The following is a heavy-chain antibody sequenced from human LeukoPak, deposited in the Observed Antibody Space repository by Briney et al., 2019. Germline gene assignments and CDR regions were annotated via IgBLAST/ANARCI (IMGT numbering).Heavy chain of an antibody. J-gene: IGHJ4*02. CDR3: ASGYSSGYSFDY. D-gene: IGHD3-22*01. CDR1: GFTFSSYS. Sequence: GGSLRLSCAASGFTFSSYSMNWVRQAPGKGLEWVSSISSSSSYIYYADSAKGRFTISRDNAKNSLYLQMNSLRAEDTAVYYCASGYSSGYSFDYWGQGTLVTVSS. CDR2: ISSSSSYI. V-gene: IGHV3-21*01.